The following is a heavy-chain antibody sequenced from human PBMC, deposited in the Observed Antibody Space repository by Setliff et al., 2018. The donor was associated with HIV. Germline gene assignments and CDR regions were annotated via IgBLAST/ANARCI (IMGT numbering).Heavy chain of an antibody. CDR2: TPYSGST. V-gene: IGHV4-38-2*01. CDR3: ARALSEGGYSYGYYYYYGMDV. J-gene: IGHJ6*02. CDR1: GYSIRSGYY. D-gene: IGHD5-18*01. Sequence: PSETLSLTCAVSGYSIRSGYYWGWIRQSPGKGLEWIGTTPYSGSTNYNPSLKSRVTISVDTSKNQFSLKLSSVTAADTAVYYCARALSEGGYSYGYYYYYGMDVWGQGTTVTVSS.